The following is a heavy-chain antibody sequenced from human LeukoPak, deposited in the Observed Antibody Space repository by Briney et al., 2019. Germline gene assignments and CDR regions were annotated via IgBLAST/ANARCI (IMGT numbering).Heavy chain of an antibody. J-gene: IGHJ4*02. CDR1: GFTFSDFA. V-gene: IGHV3-23*01. CDR2: ISGRGGNT. Sequence: GGSLRLSCAASGFTFSDFAMSWVRQAPGKGLEWVSAISGRGGNTYYADSVKGRFTISRDNSKNTLYLQMNSLRVEDTALYYCAKDVVVVPAAIGSFYDWGQGTLVTVSS. CDR3: AKDVVVVPAAIGSFYD. D-gene: IGHD2-2*01.